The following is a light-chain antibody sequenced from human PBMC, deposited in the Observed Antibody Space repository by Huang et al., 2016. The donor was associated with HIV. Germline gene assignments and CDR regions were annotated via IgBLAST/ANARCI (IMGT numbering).Light chain of an antibody. CDR2: RAA. CDR1: QNVTDS. Sequence: EIVLTQSPATLSLSPGERATLSCRASQNVTDSLAWYRQKPGQAPNILIYRAANRATGTPARFSGSGSGTDFTLTISSLEPEDFAIYYCQERIQWPRLTFGGGTKVEIK. V-gene: IGKV3-11*01. J-gene: IGKJ4*01. CDR3: QERIQWPRLT.